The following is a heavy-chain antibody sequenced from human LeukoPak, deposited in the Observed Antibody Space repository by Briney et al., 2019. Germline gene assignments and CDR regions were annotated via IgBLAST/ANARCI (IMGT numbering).Heavy chain of an antibody. Sequence: GGSLRLSCAASGFTFSSYSMNWVRQAPGKGLEWVSYISSSSSTIYYADSVKGRFTISRDNAKNSLYLQMNSLRAEDTAVYYCARDRNWGPSYFDYWGQGTLVTVSS. CDR2: ISSSSSTI. V-gene: IGHV3-48*04. CDR1: GFTFSSYS. D-gene: IGHD7-27*01. CDR3: ARDRNWGPSYFDY. J-gene: IGHJ4*02.